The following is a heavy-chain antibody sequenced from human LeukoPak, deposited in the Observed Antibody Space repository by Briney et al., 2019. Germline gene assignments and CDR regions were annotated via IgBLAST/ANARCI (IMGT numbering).Heavy chain of an antibody. CDR3: TTLGYSYASY. Sequence: GSLRLSCAASGFTFSSAWMSWVRQAPGKGLEWVGRIKRKTDGGTTDYAAPVKGRFTISRDDSKNTLYLQMSSLKTEDTAVYYCTTLGYSYASYWGQGTLVTVSS. CDR1: GFTFSSAW. CDR2: IKRKTDGGTT. J-gene: IGHJ4*02. V-gene: IGHV3-15*01. D-gene: IGHD5-18*01.